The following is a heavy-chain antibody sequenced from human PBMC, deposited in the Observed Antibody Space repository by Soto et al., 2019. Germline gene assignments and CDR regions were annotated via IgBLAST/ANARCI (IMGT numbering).Heavy chain of an antibody. V-gene: IGHV3-30*03. Sequence: GGSLRLSCAASGFTFSSYGMHWVRQAPGKGLEWVAVISYDGSNKYYADSVKGRFTISRDNSKNTLYLQMNSLRAEDTAVYYCARVDYDRFDPWGQGTLVTVSS. CDR2: ISYDGSNK. D-gene: IGHD4-17*01. CDR1: GFTFSSYG. J-gene: IGHJ5*02. CDR3: ARVDYDRFDP.